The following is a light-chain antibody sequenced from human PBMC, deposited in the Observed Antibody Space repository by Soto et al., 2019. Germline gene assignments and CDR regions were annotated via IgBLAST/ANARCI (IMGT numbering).Light chain of an antibody. CDR3: QQYNNWPPSLN. Sequence: EIVMTQSPATLSVSPGERATLSCRASETVSSNVAWYQQKPGQAPRLLIYFASTRATDIPARFSGSGSGTEFTHTISCLQSEDIAVYYCQQYNNWPPSLNFGGGTKVEIK. V-gene: IGKV3-15*01. CDR1: ETVSSN. CDR2: FAS. J-gene: IGKJ4*01.